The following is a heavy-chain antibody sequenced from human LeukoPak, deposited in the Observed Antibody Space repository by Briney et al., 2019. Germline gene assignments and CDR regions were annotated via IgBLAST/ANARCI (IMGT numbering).Heavy chain of an antibody. CDR1: GYTFTGYY. D-gene: IGHD1-26*01. CDR2: INPNSGGT. Sequence: ASVKVSCKASGYTFTGYYIHWVRQAPGQGLEWMGWINPNSGGTYYAQKFQGRVTMTRDPSITTAYMDLSRLRSDDTAVYYCARDEASGSCFDYWGQGTLVTVSS. CDR3: ARDEASGSCFDY. J-gene: IGHJ4*02. V-gene: IGHV1-2*02.